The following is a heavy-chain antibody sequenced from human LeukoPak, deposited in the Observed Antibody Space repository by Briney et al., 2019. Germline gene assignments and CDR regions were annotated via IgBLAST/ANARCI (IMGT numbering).Heavy chain of an antibody. D-gene: IGHD6-13*01. CDR3: AKAIAAAGRDPFDY. CDR2: ISGSGGST. Sequence: GGSLRLSCAASGFTFSSYAMSWVRQAPGKGLEWASAISGSGGSTYYADSVKGRFTISRDNSKDTLYLQMNSLRAEDTAVYYCAKAIAAAGRDPFDYWGQGTLVTVSS. V-gene: IGHV3-23*01. CDR1: GFTFSSYA. J-gene: IGHJ4*02.